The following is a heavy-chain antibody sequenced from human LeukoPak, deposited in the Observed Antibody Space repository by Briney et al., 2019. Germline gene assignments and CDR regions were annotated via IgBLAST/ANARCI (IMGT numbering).Heavy chain of an antibody. V-gene: IGHV3-7*03. J-gene: IGHJ6*04. CDR1: GFTFSSYW. CDR2: IKQDGSEK. CDR3: ARKAYGLDV. Sequence: TGGSLRLSCAHSGFTFSSYWMSWVRQAPGKGLEWVANIKQDGSEKYYVDSVKGRFTISRDNGKNSLYLQMNSLRAEDTAVYYCARKAYGLDVWGKGTTVTVSS.